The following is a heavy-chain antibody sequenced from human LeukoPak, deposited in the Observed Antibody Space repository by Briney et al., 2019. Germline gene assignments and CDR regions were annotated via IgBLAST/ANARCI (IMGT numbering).Heavy chain of an antibody. J-gene: IGHJ4*02. CDR2: IIPIFGTA. V-gene: IGHV1-69*06. CDR1: GGTFSNYG. Sequence: ASVKVSCXASGGTFSNYGISWVRQAPGQGLEWMGGIIPIFGTAYYAQNFHDRVTITADKSTSTAYMELSSLRSEDTAVYYCASSNIAVAVPTYIDYWGQGTLVTVSS. CDR3: ASSNIAVAVPTYIDY. D-gene: IGHD6-19*01.